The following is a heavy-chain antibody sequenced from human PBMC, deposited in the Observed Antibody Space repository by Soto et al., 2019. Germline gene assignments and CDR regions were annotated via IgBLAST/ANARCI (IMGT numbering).Heavy chain of an antibody. V-gene: IGHV3-23*01. D-gene: IGHD6-19*01. Sequence: GGSLRLSCAASGFTFSSYAMSWVRQAPGKGLEWVSAISGSGGSTYYADSVKGRFTISRDNSKNTLYLQMNSLRAEDTAVYYCAKEEYSSGWYPNWFDPWGQGTLVTVSS. CDR1: GFTFSSYA. J-gene: IGHJ5*02. CDR3: AKEEYSSGWYPNWFDP. CDR2: ISGSGGST.